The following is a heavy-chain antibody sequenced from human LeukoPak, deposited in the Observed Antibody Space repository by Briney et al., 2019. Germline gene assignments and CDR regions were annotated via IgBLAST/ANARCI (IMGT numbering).Heavy chain of an antibody. J-gene: IGHJ4*02. D-gene: IGHD2-8*01. CDR1: GFTFSSYA. Sequence: GGSLRLSCAASGFTFSSYAMSWVRQAPGKGLEWVSAISGSGGSRYYADSVKGRFTISRDNSKNTLYLQMNSLRAEDTAVYYCARDLGYCTNGVCHTRFDYWGQGTLVAVSS. CDR2: ISGSGGSR. V-gene: IGHV3-23*01. CDR3: ARDLGYCTNGVCHTRFDY.